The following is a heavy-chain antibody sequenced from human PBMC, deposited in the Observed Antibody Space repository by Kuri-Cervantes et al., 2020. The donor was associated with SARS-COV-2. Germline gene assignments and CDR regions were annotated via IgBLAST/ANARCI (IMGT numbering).Heavy chain of an antibody. CDR2: IYYSENT. J-gene: IGHJ4*02. CDR1: YGTLTGYQ. D-gene: IGHD5-18*01. Sequence: SETLSLTCALHYGTLTGYQWSWIRQPPGKGLEWIGNIYYSENTKYNPSLKSRVTISIDTSKNQLSLNLSSVTATDTAVYYCARGNELWGNHFDYWGQGTPVTVSS. CDR3: ARGNELWGNHFDY. V-gene: IGHV4-59*01.